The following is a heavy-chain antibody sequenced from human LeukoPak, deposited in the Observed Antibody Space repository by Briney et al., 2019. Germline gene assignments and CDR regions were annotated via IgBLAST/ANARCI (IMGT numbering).Heavy chain of an antibody. CDR3: AKCTRVDWLPIDF. V-gene: IGHV3-23*01. CDR1: GFTFSSYA. CDR2: ISGNGGST. D-gene: IGHD3-9*01. J-gene: IGHJ4*02. Sequence: GGSLRLSCAASGFTFSSYAMSWVRQAPGKGLEWVSAISGNGGSTYYADSVKGRFTISRDSSKYTLYLQMNSLRAEDTAVYYCAKCTRVDWLPIDFWGQGTLVTVSS.